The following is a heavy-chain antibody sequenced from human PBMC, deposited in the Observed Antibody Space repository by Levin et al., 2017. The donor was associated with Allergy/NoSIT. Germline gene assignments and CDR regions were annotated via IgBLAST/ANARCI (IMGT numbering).Heavy chain of an antibody. CDR2: IRSKNVGGIT. CDR1: GFTFGDYG. Sequence: GGSLRLSCTASGFTFGDYGMSWFRQAPGQGLEWLSFIRSKNVGGITAYAASVKGRFTISRDDSKNIAYLQMNSLRTADTALYYCARSTHALCGSHNGHSDSWGQGTLVTVSS. D-gene: IGHD3-9*01. J-gene: IGHJ4*02. V-gene: IGHV3-49*03. CDR3: ARSTHALCGSHNGHSDS.